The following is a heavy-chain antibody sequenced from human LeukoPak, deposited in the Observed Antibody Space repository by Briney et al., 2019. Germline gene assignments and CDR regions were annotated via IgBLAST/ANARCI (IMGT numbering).Heavy chain of an antibody. CDR2: IYYSGST. V-gene: IGHV4-39*01. CDR1: GGSISSSSYY. Sequence: SETLSLTCTVSGGSISSSSYYWGWIRQPPGKGLEWIGSIYYSGSTYYNPSLKSRVTISVDTSKNQFSLKLSSVTAADTAVYYCARLRASYNDAFDIWGQGTMVTVSS. D-gene: IGHD2-2*02. J-gene: IGHJ3*02. CDR3: ARLRASYNDAFDI.